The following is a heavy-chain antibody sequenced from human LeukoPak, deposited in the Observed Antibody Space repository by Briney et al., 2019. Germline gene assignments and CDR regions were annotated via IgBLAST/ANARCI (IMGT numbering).Heavy chain of an antibody. CDR2: ISSGRSVM. CDR3: AGGVYGYNAFDY. V-gene: IGHV3-48*02. J-gene: IGHJ4*02. D-gene: IGHD5/OR15-5a*01. Sequence: GGSLRLSCAASGFTFSAYCMSWVRQAPGKGLEWISHISSGRSVMNYADSVKGRFTISRDNGKNLVYLQMNSLRDEDTAVYYCAGGVYGYNAFDYWGQGTLVSVSS. CDR1: GFTFSAYC.